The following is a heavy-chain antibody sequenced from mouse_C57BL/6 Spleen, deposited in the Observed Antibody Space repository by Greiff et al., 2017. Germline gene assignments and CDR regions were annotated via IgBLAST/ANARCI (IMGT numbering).Heavy chain of an antibody. CDR3: ARGGLGQTYYFDY. Sequence: EVKLMESGGGLVKPGGSLKLSCAASGFTFSSYAMSWVRQTPEKRLEWVATISDGGSYTYYPDNVKGRFTISRDNAKNNLYLQMSHLKSEDTAMYYCARGGLGQTYYFDYWGQGTTLTVSS. D-gene: IGHD4-1*01. CDR2: ISDGGSYT. V-gene: IGHV5-4*03. CDR1: GFTFSSYA. J-gene: IGHJ2*01.